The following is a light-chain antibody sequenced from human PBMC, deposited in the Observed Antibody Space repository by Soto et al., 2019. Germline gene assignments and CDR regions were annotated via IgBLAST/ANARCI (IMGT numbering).Light chain of an antibody. J-gene: IGKJ4*01. CDR1: QSVTSN. Sequence: EIVMTQSPATLSVSPGERATLSCRASQSVTSNLAWYQQKPGQAPRLLMYGVSTRATGIPARFGGSRSATEFTLTISSLQSEDFAVYYCQQYSQWPLTFGGGTKV. CDR3: QQYSQWPLT. V-gene: IGKV3-15*01. CDR2: GVS.